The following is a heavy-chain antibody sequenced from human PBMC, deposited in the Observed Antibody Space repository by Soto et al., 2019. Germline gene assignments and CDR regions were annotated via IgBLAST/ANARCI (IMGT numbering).Heavy chain of an antibody. CDR3: AREAELRPNYYYYYYMDV. CDR2: ISSSGSTI. Sequence: GGSLRLSCAASGFTFSDYYMSWIRQAPGKGLEWVSYISSSGSTIYYADSVKGRFTISRDNAKNSLYLQMNSLRAEDTAVYYCAREAELRPNYYYYYYMDVWGKGTTVTVSS. V-gene: IGHV3-11*01. D-gene: IGHD1-7*01. J-gene: IGHJ6*03. CDR1: GFTFSDYY.